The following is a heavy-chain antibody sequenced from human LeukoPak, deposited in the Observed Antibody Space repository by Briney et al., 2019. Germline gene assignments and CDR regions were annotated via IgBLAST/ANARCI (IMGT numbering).Heavy chain of an antibody. CDR1: GGSISYYY. V-gene: IGHV4-4*07. CDR3: AREGYCSGGSCYLAAFDI. Sequence: PSETLSLTCTVSGGSISYYYWNWIRQPAGKGLEWIGRIYTSGRTYYNPSLKSRVTMSVDTSKNQFSLNLSSVTAADTAVYYCAREGYCSGGSCYLAAFDIWGQGTMVTVSS. J-gene: IGHJ3*02. D-gene: IGHD2-15*01. CDR2: IYTSGRT.